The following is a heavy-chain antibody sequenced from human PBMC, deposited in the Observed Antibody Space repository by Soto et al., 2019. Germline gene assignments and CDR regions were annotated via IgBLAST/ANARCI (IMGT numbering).Heavy chain of an antibody. J-gene: IGHJ4*02. D-gene: IGHD1-26*01. CDR1: GGSITSYY. CDR3: ARDQNGSPYFDY. Sequence: QVQLQESGPGLVKPSETLSLTCTVSGGSITSYYWSWIRQPPGKGLEWIGYVFHSGITGYNPSLKSRVTISVDASKNLFSLKVISVTAADTAVYYCARDQNGSPYFDYWGQGTLVTVSS. V-gene: IGHV4-59*01. CDR2: VFHSGIT.